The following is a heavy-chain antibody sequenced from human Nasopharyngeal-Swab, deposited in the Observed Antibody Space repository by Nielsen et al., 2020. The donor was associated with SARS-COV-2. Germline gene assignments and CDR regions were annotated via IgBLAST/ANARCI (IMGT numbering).Heavy chain of an antibody. CDR3: ASALVWFGEIWFDP. Sequence: GESLKISCAASGITFSSYAMHWVRQAPGKGLEWVAVISYDGSNKYYADSVKGRFTISRDNSKNTLYLQMNSLRAEDTAVYYCASALVWFGEIWFDPWGQGTLVTVSS. CDR2: ISYDGSNK. D-gene: IGHD3-10*01. CDR1: GITFSSYA. J-gene: IGHJ5*02. V-gene: IGHV3-30-3*01.